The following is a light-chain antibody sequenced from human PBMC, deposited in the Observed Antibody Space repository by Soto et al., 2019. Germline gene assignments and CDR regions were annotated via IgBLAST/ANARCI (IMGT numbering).Light chain of an antibody. J-gene: IGLJ1*01. V-gene: IGLV2-14*01. CDR3: NSYTGSSTYV. CDR2: EVT. CDR1: SSDVGYYDY. Sequence: QSALTQPASVSGSLGQSITISCTGTSSDVGYYDYVSWYQQHPGKAPKLMIYEVTNRPSGVSNRFSGPKSGNTASLTISGLQAEDEADYYCNSYTGSSTYVFGTGTKLTVL.